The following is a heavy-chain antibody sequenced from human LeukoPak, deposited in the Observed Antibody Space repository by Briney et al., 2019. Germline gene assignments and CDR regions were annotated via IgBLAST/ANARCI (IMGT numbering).Heavy chain of an antibody. J-gene: IGHJ3*02. CDR2: ISGDGGST. Sequence: GGSLTLSCAASGFTFDDYAMHWVRQAPGKGLEWVSLISGDGGSTYYADSVKGRFTISRDNSKNSLYLQMNSLRTEDTALYYCAKVRHAYCGGDCAFDIWGQGTMVTVSS. V-gene: IGHV3-43*02. CDR3: AKVRHAYCGGDCAFDI. D-gene: IGHD2-21*02. CDR1: GFTFDDYA.